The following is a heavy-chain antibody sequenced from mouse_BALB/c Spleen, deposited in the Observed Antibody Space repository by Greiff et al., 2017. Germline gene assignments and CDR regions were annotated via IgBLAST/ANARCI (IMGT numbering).Heavy chain of an antibody. CDR2: INPSTGYT. CDR3: ARRGYGSSYVLFDY. Sequence: QVQLKQSGPELVKPGASVKMSCKASGYTFTSYWMHWVKQRPGQGLEWIGYINPSTGYTEYNQKFKDKATLTADKSSSTAYMQLSSLTSEDSAVYYCARRGYGSSYVLFDYWGQGTTLTVSS. D-gene: IGHD1-1*01. CDR1: GYTFTSYW. V-gene: IGHV1S26*01. J-gene: IGHJ2*01.